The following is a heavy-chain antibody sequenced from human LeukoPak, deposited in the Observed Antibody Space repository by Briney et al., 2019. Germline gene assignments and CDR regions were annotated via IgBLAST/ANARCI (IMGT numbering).Heavy chain of an antibody. V-gene: IGHV3-33*03. CDR2: IWFDGSKN. D-gene: IGHD6-13*01. J-gene: IGHJ4*02. Sequence: GRSLRLSCAASGFTFRNYGMHWVRQAPGKGLEWVAVIWFDGSKNYHADSVKGRFTISRDSSKNTLYLQMNSLRVEDTAVYFCARVGYSTSLGFDYWGLGTLVTVSS. CDR3: ARVGYSTSLGFDY. CDR1: GFTFRNYG.